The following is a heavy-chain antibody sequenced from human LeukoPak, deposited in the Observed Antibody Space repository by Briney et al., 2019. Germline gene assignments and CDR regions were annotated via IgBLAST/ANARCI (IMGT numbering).Heavy chain of an antibody. V-gene: IGHV4-59*08. CDR2: WRYDGSP. D-gene: IGHD6-19*01. CDR1: GGSISGRY. J-gene: IGHJ4*02. CDR3: VVTQKWLAFDY. Sequence: SETLSLTCAVSGGSISGRYWSWIRQPPGKGLEWIANWRYDGSPNYTPSLESRATISLDTSKNQFSLRLTSVTAADTAVYYCVVTQKWLAFDYWGQGILVTVSS.